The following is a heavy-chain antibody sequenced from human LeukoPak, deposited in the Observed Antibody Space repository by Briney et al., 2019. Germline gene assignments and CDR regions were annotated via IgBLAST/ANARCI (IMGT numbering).Heavy chain of an antibody. Sequence: SETLSLTCTVSDTSINTYYWSWIRQPAGKGLEWIGHMYATGTTNYNPSLKSRVTMSIDTSKNQFSLNLRSVTAADTAVYYCASGIRYCSSTSCCYFDYWGQGTLVTVSS. D-gene: IGHD2-2*01. V-gene: IGHV4-4*07. J-gene: IGHJ4*02. CDR3: ASGIRYCSSTSCCYFDY. CDR1: DTSINTYY. CDR2: MYATGTT.